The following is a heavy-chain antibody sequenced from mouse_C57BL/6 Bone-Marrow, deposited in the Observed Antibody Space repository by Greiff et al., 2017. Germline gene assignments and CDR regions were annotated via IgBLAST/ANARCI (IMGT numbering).Heavy chain of an antibody. CDR2: IYPGDGDT. CDR1: GYAFSSYW. V-gene: IGHV1-80*01. D-gene: IGHD1-1*01. CDR3: AREGPFTTVVAHFDY. Sequence: VQLQQSGAELVKPGASVKISCKASGYAFSSYWMNWVKQRPGKGLEWIGQIYPGDGDTNYNGKFKGKATLTADKSSSTAYMQLSSLTSEDSAVYFCAREGPFTTVVAHFDYWGQGTTLTVSS. J-gene: IGHJ2*01.